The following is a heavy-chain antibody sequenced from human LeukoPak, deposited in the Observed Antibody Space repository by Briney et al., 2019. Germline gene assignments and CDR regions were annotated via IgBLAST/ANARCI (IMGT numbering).Heavy chain of an antibody. CDR2: IIPIFGTA. J-gene: IGHJ3*02. CDR1: GYTFTSYG. D-gene: IGHD4-23*01. Sequence: GASVKVSCKASGYTFTSYGISWVRQAPGQGLEWMGGIIPIFGTANYAQKFQGRVTITADESTSTAYMELSSLRSEDTAVYYCATDATTVVTPIPHAFDIWGQGTMVTVSS. CDR3: ATDATTVVTPIPHAFDI. V-gene: IGHV1-69*13.